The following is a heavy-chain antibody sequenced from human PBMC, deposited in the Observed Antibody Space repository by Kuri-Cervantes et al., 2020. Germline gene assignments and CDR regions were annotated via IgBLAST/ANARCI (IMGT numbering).Heavy chain of an antibody. CDR3: ARGFGTGNSYV. V-gene: IGHV3-48*01. J-gene: IGHJ4*02. CDR2: ISATSDII. Sequence: GESLKISCVASGFSFRSYSMSLFRQAPGKGLEWISFISATSDIIMYADSVRGRFTVSRDNDRNSLYLQMNGLRAEDTAVYYCARGFGTGNSYVWGQGTLVTVSS. D-gene: IGHD3-16*01. CDR1: GFSFRSYS.